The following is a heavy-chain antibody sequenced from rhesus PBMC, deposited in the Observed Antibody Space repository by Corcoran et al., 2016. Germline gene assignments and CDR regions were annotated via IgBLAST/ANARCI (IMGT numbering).Heavy chain of an antibody. D-gene: IGHD4-23*01. Sequence: QVQLRESGPGLVKPSETLSLTFAVSGYSISSGYFLGWFRPPPGKGLEYIGYISSVSQSTSYNPSLKSRVTISKDTSKNQFSLNLASVTAADTAVYYCARIHPEYFELWGQGALVIVSS. CDR3: ARIHPEYFEL. V-gene: IGHV4-99*01. CDR1: GYSISSGYF. J-gene: IGHJ1*01. CDR2: ISSVSQST.